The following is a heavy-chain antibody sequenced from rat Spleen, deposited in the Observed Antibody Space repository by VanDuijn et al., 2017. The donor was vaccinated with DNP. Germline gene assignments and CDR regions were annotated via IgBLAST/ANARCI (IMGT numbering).Heavy chain of an antibody. Sequence: EVQLVESGGGSVQPGGSMKLSCAASGFTFTSFPMAWVRQAPTKGLEWVATISTRGGSTHYRDSVKGRFTISRDNAKSTLYLQMRSLRSEDTATYYCAGYYGSSFDYWGQGVMVTVSS. V-gene: IGHV5-46*01. CDR3: AGYYGSSFDY. D-gene: IGHD1-6*01. CDR1: GFTFTSFP. J-gene: IGHJ2*01. CDR2: ISTRGGST.